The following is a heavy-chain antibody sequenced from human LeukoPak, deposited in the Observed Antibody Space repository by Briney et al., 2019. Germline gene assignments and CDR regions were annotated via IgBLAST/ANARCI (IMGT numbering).Heavy chain of an antibody. CDR2: INPNSGGT. V-gene: IGHV1-2*02. CDR1: GFTFSSYG. Sequence: PGRSLRLSCAASGFTFSSYGMHWVRQAPGQGLEWMGWINPNSGGTNYAQKFQGRVTMTRDTSISTAYMELSRLRFDDTAVYYCARDSIAVAGTVFYWGQGTLVTVSS. D-gene: IGHD6-19*01. CDR3: ARDSIAVAGTVFY. J-gene: IGHJ4*02.